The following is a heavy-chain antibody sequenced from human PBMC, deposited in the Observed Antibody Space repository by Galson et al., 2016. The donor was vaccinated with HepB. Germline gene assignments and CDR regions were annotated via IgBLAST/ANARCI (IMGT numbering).Heavy chain of an antibody. Sequence: QSGAEVKKPGESLKISCKGSGYSFTSYWIGWVRQMPGKGLEWMGIIYPGDSDTRYSPSFQGHVTISADKSISHAYLQWSSLKAADTAMYYCARHPGTGGSNYMFCYWGQGTLVTVSS. CDR3: ARHPGTGGSNYMFCY. V-gene: IGHV5-51*01. CDR1: GYSFTSYW. J-gene: IGHJ4*02. CDR2: IYPGDSDT. D-gene: IGHD4-11*01.